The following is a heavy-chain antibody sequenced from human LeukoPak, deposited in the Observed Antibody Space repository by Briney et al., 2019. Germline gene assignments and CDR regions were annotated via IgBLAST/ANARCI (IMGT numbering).Heavy chain of an antibody. J-gene: IGHJ4*02. Sequence: PGGSLRLSCAASGFAFSSYGMSWVRQAPGKGLEWVSALSGSGSTTYYADSVKGRFTISRDNSKNTLFLQMNSLRVEDTAVYYCAKAGYSSSWPFDYWGQGTLVTVSS. CDR3: AKAGYSSSWPFDY. CDR1: GFAFSSYG. V-gene: IGHV3-23*01. D-gene: IGHD6-13*01. CDR2: LSGSGSTT.